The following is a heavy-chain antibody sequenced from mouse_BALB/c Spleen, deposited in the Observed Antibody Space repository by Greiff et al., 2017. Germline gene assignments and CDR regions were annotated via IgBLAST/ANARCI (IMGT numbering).Heavy chain of an antibody. CDR2: ISYSGST. Sequence: EVQLHQSGPGLVKPSQSLSLTCTVTGYSITSDYAWNWIRQFPGNKLEWMGYISYSGSTSYNPSLKSRISITRDTSKNQFFLQLNSVTTEDTATYYCARAYGPYWYFDVWGAGTTVTVSS. J-gene: IGHJ1*01. V-gene: IGHV3-2*02. CDR3: ARAYGPYWYFDV. D-gene: IGHD2-10*02. CDR1: GYSITSDYA.